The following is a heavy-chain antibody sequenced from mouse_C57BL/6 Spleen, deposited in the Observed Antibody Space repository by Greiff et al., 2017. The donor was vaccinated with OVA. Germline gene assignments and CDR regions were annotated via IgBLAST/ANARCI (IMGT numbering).Heavy chain of an antibody. V-gene: IGHV6-3*01. D-gene: IGHD3-2*02. CDR2: IRLKSDNYAT. CDR1: GFTFSNYW. Sequence: DVKLVESGGGLVQPGGSMKLSCVASGFTFSNYWMNWVRQSPEKGLEWVAQIRLKSDNYATHYAESVKGRFTISRDDSKSSVYLQMNNLRAEDTGIYYCTAQRRFAYWGQGTLVTVSA. CDR3: TAQRRFAY. J-gene: IGHJ3*01.